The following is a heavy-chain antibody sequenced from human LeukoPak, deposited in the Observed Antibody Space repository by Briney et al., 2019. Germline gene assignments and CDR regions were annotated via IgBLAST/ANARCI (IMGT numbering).Heavy chain of an antibody. V-gene: IGHV3-53*01. D-gene: IGHD1-26*01. CDR2: IYSGGST. J-gene: IGHJ4*02. CDR3: ARAVDGSYYY. CDR1: GFTFSSNY. Sequence: GGSLRLSCAASGFTFSSNYMSWVRQAPGKGLEGGSVIYSGGSTYYTDSVEGGFTISRENSKNTLYLQMNSLRAEDTAVYYCARAVDGSYYYWGQGTLVTVSS.